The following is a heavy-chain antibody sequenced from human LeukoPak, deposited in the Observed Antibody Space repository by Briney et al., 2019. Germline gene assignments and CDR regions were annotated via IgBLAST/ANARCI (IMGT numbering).Heavy chain of an antibody. CDR2: IYYSGST. D-gene: IGHD4-11*01. V-gene: IGHV4-34*01. J-gene: IGHJ4*02. Sequence: SETLSLTCAVYGESFSGFYWSWIRQPPGKGLEWIGSIYYSGSTYYNPSLKSRVTISVDTSRNQFSLKLSSVTAADTAVYYCARLEMTTVTNYWGQGTLATVSP. CDR1: GESFSGFY. CDR3: ARLEMTTVTNY.